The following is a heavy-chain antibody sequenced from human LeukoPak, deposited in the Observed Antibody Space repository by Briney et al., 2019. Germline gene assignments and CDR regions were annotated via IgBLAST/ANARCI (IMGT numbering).Heavy chain of an antibody. CDR1: GFTFSSYG. CDR2: IRYDGSNK. Sequence: PGGSLRLSCAASGFTFSSYGIHWVRQAPGKGLEWVAFIRYDGSNKYYADSVKGRFTISRDNSKNTLYMQMNSLRAEDTAVYYCAKALRYYGSGSYCPLTLNYYYYGMDVWGQGTTVTVSS. V-gene: IGHV3-30*02. D-gene: IGHD3-10*01. CDR3: AKALRYYGSGSYCPLTLNYYYYGMDV. J-gene: IGHJ6*02.